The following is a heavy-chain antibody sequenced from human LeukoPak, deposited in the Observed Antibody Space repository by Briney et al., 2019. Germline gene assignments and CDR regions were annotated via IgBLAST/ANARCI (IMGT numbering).Heavy chain of an antibody. CDR3: AKDLAPPRRYIFDY. V-gene: IGHV3-30*02. CDR2: IRYDGSNK. CDR1: GFTFSSYS. D-gene: IGHD1-14*01. J-gene: IGHJ4*02. Sequence: PGGSLRLSCAASGFTFSSYSMNWVRQAPGKGLEWVAFIRYDGSNKYYADSVKGRFTISRDNSKNTLYLQMNSLRAEDTAVYYCAKDLAPPRRYIFDYWGQGTLVTVSS.